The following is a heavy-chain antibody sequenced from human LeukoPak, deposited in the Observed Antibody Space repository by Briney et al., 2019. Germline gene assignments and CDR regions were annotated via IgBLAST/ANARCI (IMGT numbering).Heavy chain of an antibody. V-gene: IGHV4-59*01. J-gene: IGHJ4*02. CDR2: IYYSGST. CDR1: GGSISSYY. Sequence: SETLSLTCTVSGGSISSYYWSWIRQPPGKGLEWIGYIYYSGSTNYSPSLKSRVTISVDTSKNQFSLKLSSVTAADTAVYYCARAAVYSSGWYFDYWGQGTLVTVS. CDR3: ARAAVYSSGWYFDY. D-gene: IGHD6-19*01.